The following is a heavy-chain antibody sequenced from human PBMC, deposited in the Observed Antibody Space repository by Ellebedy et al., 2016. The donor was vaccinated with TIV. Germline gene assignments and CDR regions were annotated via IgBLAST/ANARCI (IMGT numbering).Heavy chain of an antibody. D-gene: IGHD2/OR15-2a*01. CDR3: SLTRFYPDPFDI. CDR2: FYYSGRT. CDR1: GGSMSGSTYY. J-gene: IGHJ3*02. V-gene: IGHV4-39*07. Sequence: GSLRLXXAVSGGSMSGSTYYWAWIRQHPGKGLEWIGSFYYSGRTNYNPSLKSRVTISVDTSKNQFSLKLRSVTAADTAVYYFSLTRFYPDPFDIWGQGTMVTVSS.